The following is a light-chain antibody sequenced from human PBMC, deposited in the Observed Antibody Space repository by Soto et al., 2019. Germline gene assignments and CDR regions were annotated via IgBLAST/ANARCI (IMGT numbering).Light chain of an antibody. CDR1: SSNIGNNV. V-gene: IGLV1-44*01. Sequence: QSALTQPPSTSGTPGQRVTISCSGSSSNIGNNVVNWYQQLPGTAPKLLIYTNNQRPSGVPDRFSGSKSGTSASLAISELQSEDEADYYCAAWDDSLIGPTFGGGTQLTVL. CDR2: TNN. CDR3: AAWDDSLIGPT. J-gene: IGLJ2*01.